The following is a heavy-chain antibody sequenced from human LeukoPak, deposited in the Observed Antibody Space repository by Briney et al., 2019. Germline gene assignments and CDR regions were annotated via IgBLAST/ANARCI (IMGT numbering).Heavy chain of an antibody. Sequence: GGSLRLSCAASGFTFSAYWMIWVRQAPGKGLEWVANIRGDGSRKYYLDSVRGRFAVSRDNAKNSLFLQMNELRAEDTAMYYCAGDANYYDSSGHYYDAFDMWGQGTMVTVSS. CDR1: GFTFSAYW. V-gene: IGHV3-7*01. J-gene: IGHJ3*02. CDR3: AGDANYYDSSGHYYDAFDM. D-gene: IGHD3-22*01. CDR2: IRGDGSRK.